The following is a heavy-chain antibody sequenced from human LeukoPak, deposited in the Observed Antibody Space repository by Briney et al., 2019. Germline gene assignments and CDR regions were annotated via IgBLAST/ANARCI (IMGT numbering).Heavy chain of an antibody. V-gene: IGHV4-38-2*02. CDR1: AYSISSGYS. Sequence: SETLSLTCTVSAYSISSGYSWGWIRQPPGKGLEWIGTIYHSGSTYYTPSLKSRVTISVDTSKNQFSLKLSSVTAADTAVYYCAREVDIVVVPAAMTSDAFDIWGQGTMVTVSS. J-gene: IGHJ3*02. CDR2: IYHSGST. D-gene: IGHD2-2*01. CDR3: AREVDIVVVPAAMTSDAFDI.